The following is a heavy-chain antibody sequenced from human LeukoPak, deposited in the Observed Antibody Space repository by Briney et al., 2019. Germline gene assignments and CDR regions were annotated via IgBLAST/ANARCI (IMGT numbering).Heavy chain of an antibody. J-gene: IGHJ4*02. CDR2: ISSSSSYT. D-gene: IGHD2-21*02. CDR3: AKDSAEEMVTPDY. V-gene: IGHV3-11*06. CDR1: GFTFSDYY. Sequence: GGSLRLSCAASGFTFSDYYMSWIRRAPGKGLEWVSYISSSSSYTNYADSVKGRFTISRDNSKNTLYLQMNSLRAEDTAVYYCAKDSAEEMVTPDYWGQGTLVTVSS.